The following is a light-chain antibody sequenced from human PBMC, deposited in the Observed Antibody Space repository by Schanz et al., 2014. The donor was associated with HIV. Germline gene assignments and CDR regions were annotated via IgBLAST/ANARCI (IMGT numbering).Light chain of an antibody. V-gene: IGKV3-11*01. CDR3: HQRGEWPDT. CDR2: DAS. Sequence: VMRQSPATLSVSPGGRATLSCRASQSLNRNLAWYQQKPGQAPRLLIYDASNRATGIPARFSGSGSGTDFTLAINSLAPEDFAVYYCHQRGEWPDTFGQGTKLEI. J-gene: IGKJ2*01. CDR1: QSLNRN.